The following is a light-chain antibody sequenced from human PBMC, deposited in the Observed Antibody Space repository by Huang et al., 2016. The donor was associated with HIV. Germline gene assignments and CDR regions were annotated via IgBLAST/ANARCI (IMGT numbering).Light chain of an antibody. CDR1: QSVSSDF. V-gene: IGKV3D-20*01. CDR2: DAS. J-gene: IGKJ1*01. CDR3: QQYGSAPVT. Sequence: EIVLTQSPVTLSLAPGERVTLSCGASQSVSSDFVAWYQQKSGLAPRLLIDDASIRAAGVPDRFSGSGSGTDFTLSISSLEPEDFAVYHCQQYGSAPVTFGHGTRLEI.